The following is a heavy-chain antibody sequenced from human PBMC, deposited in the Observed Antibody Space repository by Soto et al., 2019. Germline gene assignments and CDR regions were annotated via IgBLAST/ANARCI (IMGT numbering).Heavy chain of an antibody. Sequence: QLQLQESGPGLVKPSETLSLICSVSGGYISSTSYYWGWIRHSPGTALEWIASIYYTGTTYYNPSLKGRVAISVDTSKTQVSLKVNSVTAADTAVYYCARGLRWTRSFDFWGQGTLVTVSS. J-gene: IGHJ4*02. CDR1: GGYISSTSYY. CDR2: IYYTGTT. D-gene: IGHD1-1*01. V-gene: IGHV4-39*01. CDR3: ARGLRWTRSFDF.